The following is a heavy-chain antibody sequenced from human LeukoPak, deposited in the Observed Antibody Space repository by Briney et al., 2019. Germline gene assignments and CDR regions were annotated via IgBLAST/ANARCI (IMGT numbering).Heavy chain of an antibody. V-gene: IGHV4-39*01. CDR3: VGEEYGTGSYYKSSD. CDR1: HGSISSSSFY. J-gene: IGHJ4*02. CDR2: MYYKGTT. D-gene: IGHD3-10*01. Sequence: PSETLSLTCTVPHGSISSSSFYWGWIRQPPGKGLEWIGSMYYKGTTYYNPSLESRVTISVDMSKNLCSLKLSSVTAADTAVYYCVGEEYGTGSYYKSSDWGQGTLVSVSS.